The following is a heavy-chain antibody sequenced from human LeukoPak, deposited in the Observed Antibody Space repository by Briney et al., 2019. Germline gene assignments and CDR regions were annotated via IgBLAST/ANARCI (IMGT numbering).Heavy chain of an antibody. CDR3: AKMINYYDSSGYYAYYFDY. CDR1: GDSVSSGSYY. D-gene: IGHD3-22*01. CDR2: IYYSGST. J-gene: IGHJ4*02. V-gene: IGHV4-61*01. Sequence: SETLSLTCSVSGDSVSSGSYYWSWIRQPPGKGLEWIGYIYYSGSTNYNPSLKSRVTISVDTSKNQFSQKVSSVTAADTAVYYCAKMINYYDSSGYYAYYFDYWGQGTLVTVSS.